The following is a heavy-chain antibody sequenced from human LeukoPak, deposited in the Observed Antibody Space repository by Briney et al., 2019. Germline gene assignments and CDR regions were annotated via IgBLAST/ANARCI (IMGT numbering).Heavy chain of an antibody. Sequence: GGSLRLSCAASGFTFSNAWMSWVRQAPGKGLEWVGRIKSKTEGGTTDYAAPVKGRFAISRDDSKNTLYLQMNSLKTEDTAVYYCVEGRPVWSGYPYYYYYYYMDVWGKGTTVTVSS. J-gene: IGHJ6*03. CDR1: GFTFSNAW. D-gene: IGHD3-3*01. CDR3: VEGRPVWSGYPYYYYYYYMDV. V-gene: IGHV3-15*01. CDR2: IKSKTEGGTT.